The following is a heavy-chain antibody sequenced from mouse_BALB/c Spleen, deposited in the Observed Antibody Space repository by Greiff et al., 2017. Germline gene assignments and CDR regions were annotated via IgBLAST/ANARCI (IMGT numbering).Heavy chain of an antibody. D-gene: IGHD1-1*01. CDR2: ILPGSGST. Sequence: VQLQQSGAELMKPGASVKISCKATGYTFSSYWIEWVKQRPGHGLEWIGEILPGSGSTNYNEKFKGKATFTADTSSNTAYMQLSSLTSEDSAVYYCARCYYYGSSPYYYAMDYWGQGTSVTVSS. V-gene: IGHV1-9*01. CDR1: GYTFSSYW. CDR3: ARCYYYGSSPYYYAMDY. J-gene: IGHJ4*01.